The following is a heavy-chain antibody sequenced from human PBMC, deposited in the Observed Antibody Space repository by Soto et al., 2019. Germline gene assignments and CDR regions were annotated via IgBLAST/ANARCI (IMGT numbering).Heavy chain of an antibody. V-gene: IGHV3-13*01. CDR1: GFTFSSYD. J-gene: IGHJ6*02. Sequence: PGVSLRLSWAASGFTFSSYDMHWVRQATGKGLEWVSGIGSEGDTYYPGSVKGRFTISRKNAKNSLYLQMNSLRVGDTAVYYCVRVSFWSGSVMDVWGQGTTVTVS. CDR3: VRVSFWSGSVMDV. CDR2: IGSEGDT. D-gene: IGHD3-3*01.